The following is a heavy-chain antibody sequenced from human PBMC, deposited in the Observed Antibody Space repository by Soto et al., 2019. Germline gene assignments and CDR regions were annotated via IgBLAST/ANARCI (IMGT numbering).Heavy chain of an antibody. D-gene: IGHD3-16*01. Sequence: ASVKVSCKASGYTFTSYGISWVRQAPGQGLEWMGWISAYNGNTNYAQKLQGRVTMTTDTSTSTAYMELRSLRSDDTAVYYCARVGYYDNVWGKLSHYGLDKWGQGTSVTVSS. CDR3: ARVGYYDNVWGKLSHYGLDK. CDR2: ISAYNGNT. J-gene: IGHJ6*02. CDR1: GYTFTSYG. V-gene: IGHV1-18*01.